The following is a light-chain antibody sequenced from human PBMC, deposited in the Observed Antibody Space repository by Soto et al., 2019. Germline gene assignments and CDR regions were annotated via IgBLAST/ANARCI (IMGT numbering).Light chain of an antibody. V-gene: IGLV1-40*01. CDR3: QSYDSSLSVVV. CDR1: SSNIGADYD. CDR2: GNS. J-gene: IGLJ2*01. Sequence: QSVLTQPPSVSGAPGQRVTISCTGSSSNIGADYDVHWYQHLPGTAPKVLIYGNSNRPSGVPDRISGSKSGTSASLAITGLQAEDAADYYCQSYDSSLSVVVFGGGTKLTVL.